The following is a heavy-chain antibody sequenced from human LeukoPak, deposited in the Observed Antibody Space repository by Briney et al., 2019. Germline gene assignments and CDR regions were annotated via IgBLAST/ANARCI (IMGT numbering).Heavy chain of an antibody. V-gene: IGHV3-49*04. CDR1: GISFNEYI. CDR3: TRDRGGRWFGELLGFDN. D-gene: IGHD3-10*01. Sequence: GGSLRLSCQASGISFNEYIKSWVRQAPGKGLEWIAFIRSSHHGATREYAASVKGRFIISRDDSKNIAYLQMDSLKTEDTGVYFCTRDRGGRWFGELLGFDNWGQGTLLTVSS. CDR2: IRSSHHGATR. J-gene: IGHJ4*02.